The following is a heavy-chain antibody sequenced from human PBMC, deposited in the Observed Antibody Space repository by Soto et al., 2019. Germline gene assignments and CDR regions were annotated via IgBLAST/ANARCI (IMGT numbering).Heavy chain of an antibody. CDR3: ARHSLALRKNNWFDP. CDR2: IFYLGSS. J-gene: IGHJ5*02. Sequence: SETRSLTCTVSGDSIISSDFYWGWVRQPPGKGLEWIGSIFYLGSSYYNPSLKSRVTMSVDTSKNQFSLRLRSVTAADTASYFCARHSLALRKNNWFDPWGQGIMVTVSS. D-gene: IGHD3-3*02. CDR1: GDSIISSDFY. V-gene: IGHV4-39*01.